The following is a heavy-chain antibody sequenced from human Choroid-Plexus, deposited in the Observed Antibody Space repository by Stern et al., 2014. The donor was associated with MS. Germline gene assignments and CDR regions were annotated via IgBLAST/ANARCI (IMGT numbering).Heavy chain of an antibody. J-gene: IGHJ5*02. Sequence: VQLVQSGGGVVQPGRPLRLSCVASGFTFGSCAMHWVRQTPGKGLAWAAGVSYDGSNKYYADSVKCRFTISRDNSQNTLYMQMSSLRPEDTAVYYCAKDRQYLTYFFDHWGQGSLVTVSS. D-gene: IGHD2/OR15-2a*01. CDR2: VSYDGSNK. V-gene: IGHV3-30*18. CDR1: GFTFGSCA. CDR3: AKDRQYLTYFFDH.